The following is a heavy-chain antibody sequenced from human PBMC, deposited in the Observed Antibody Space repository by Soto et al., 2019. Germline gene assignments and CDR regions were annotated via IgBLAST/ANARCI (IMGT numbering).Heavy chain of an antibody. CDR3: AREAGGLFCSGDSCYSGWFDS. CDR2: INAGNGNT. J-gene: IGHJ5*01. Sequence: QVQLVQSGAEVKRPGASVNVSCKASGYTFTNYVVHWVRQAPGQRLEWMGWINAGNGNTRYSAKFQGRVTSTRDSCASTAYMELSSLRSEDTAVYYCAREAGGLFCSGDSCYSGWFDSWGQGTPVTVSS. CDR1: GYTFTNYV. V-gene: IGHV1-3*01. D-gene: IGHD2-15*01.